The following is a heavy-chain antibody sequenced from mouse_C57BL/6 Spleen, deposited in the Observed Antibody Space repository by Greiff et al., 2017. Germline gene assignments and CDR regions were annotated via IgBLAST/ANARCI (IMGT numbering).Heavy chain of an antibody. J-gene: IGHJ4*01. CDR3: ARSGYHYAMDY. CDR2: IYPGDGDT. D-gene: IGHD2-2*01. V-gene: IGHV1-82*01. Sequence: QVQLQQSGPELVKPGASVKISCKASGYAFSSSWMNWVKQRPGKGLEWIVRIYPGDGDTNYNGKFKGKATLTADKSSSTAYMQLSSLTSEDSAVYFCARSGYHYAMDYWGQGTSVTVSS. CDR1: GYAFSSSW.